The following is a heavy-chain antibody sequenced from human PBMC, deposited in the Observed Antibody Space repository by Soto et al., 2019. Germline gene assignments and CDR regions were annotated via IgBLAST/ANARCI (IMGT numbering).Heavy chain of an antibody. Sequence: PGESLKISCKTSGYSFTSYWIGWVRQMPGKGLEWMGIIYPGDSDTRYSPSFQGQVTISADKSISTAYLQWSSLKASDTAMYYCARPPRYYYDSKGAFDIWGQGTMVTVSS. CDR2: IYPGDSDT. D-gene: IGHD3-22*01. J-gene: IGHJ3*02. CDR1: GYSFTSYW. V-gene: IGHV5-51*01. CDR3: ARPPRYYYDSKGAFDI.